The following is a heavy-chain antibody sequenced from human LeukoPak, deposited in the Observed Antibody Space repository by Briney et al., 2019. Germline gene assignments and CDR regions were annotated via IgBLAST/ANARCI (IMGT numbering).Heavy chain of an antibody. CDR3: ASSPDYYDSSGLPFLFDY. J-gene: IGHJ4*02. CDR1: GFTFSSYA. Sequence: GGSLRLSCAASGFTFSSYAMHWVRQAPGKGLEWVAVISYDGSNKYYADSVKGRFTISRDNSKNTLYLQMNSLRAEDTAVYYCASSPDYYDSSGLPFLFDYWGQGTLVTVSS. D-gene: IGHD3-22*01. V-gene: IGHV3-30-3*01. CDR2: ISYDGSNK.